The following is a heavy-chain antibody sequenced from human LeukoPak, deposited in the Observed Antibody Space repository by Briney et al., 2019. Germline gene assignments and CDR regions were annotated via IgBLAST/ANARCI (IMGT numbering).Heavy chain of an antibody. CDR1: GYRFTNYW. J-gene: IGHJ4*02. CDR2: IYPDDSDT. CDR3: AIGGDSTTSCYRCFDY. Sequence: GESLKISCKGSGYRFTNYWIGWVRQMPGKGLEWMGLIYPDDSDTRYSPSFQGQVTISADTSISTAYLQWSSLKASDTAMYYCAIGGDSTTSCYRCFDYWGQGTLVTVSS. D-gene: IGHD2-2*02. V-gene: IGHV5-51*01.